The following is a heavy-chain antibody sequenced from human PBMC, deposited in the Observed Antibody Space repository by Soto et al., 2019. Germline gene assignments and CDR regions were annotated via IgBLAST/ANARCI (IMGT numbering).Heavy chain of an antibody. CDR1: GFTFSSYS. V-gene: IGHV3-21*01. Sequence: GGSLRLSCAASGFTFSSYSMNWVRQAPGKGLEWVSSISSSSSYIYYADSVKGRFTISRDNAKNSLYLQMNSLRAEDTAVYYCAILRGYLYGMDVWGQGTTVTVSS. J-gene: IGHJ6*02. CDR3: AILRGYLYGMDV. D-gene: IGHD3-22*01. CDR2: ISSSSSYI.